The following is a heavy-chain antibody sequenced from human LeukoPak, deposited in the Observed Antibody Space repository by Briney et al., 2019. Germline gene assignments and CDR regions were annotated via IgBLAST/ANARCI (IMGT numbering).Heavy chain of an antibody. V-gene: IGHV3-23*01. J-gene: IGHJ4*02. D-gene: IGHD3-10*01. CDR1: GFTLSSYP. Sequence: GGSLRLSCAASGFTLSSYPMRWVRQAPGKGLEWDSGIRASGGTTYYADSVKGWFTISRDNSKNTLSLQMNSLRAEDTAVYYCAKVYYGSGSYPRHFDYWGQGTLVTVSS. CDR3: AKVYYGSGSYPRHFDY. CDR2: IRASGGTT.